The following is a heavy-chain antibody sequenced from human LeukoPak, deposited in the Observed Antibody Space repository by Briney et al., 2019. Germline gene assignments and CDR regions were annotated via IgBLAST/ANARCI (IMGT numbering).Heavy chain of an antibody. D-gene: IGHD1-14*01. V-gene: IGHV1-46*01. CDR1: GHTFTTYY. Sequence: ASVKVSCKASGHTFTTYYVHLVRQTPGQGLEWMGVINPSGDGTNYPQRFQGRVTLTRDTSTSTVYMELSSLRSEDTAIYYCAKETPNTGWFDPWGQGTLVTVSS. J-gene: IGHJ5*02. CDR2: INPSGDGT. CDR3: AKETPNTGWFDP.